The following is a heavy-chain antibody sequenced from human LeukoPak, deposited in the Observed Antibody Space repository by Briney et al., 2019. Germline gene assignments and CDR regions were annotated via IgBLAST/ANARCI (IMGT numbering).Heavy chain of an antibody. Sequence: GGSLRLSCAASGFTFSSYAMHWVRQAPGKGLEWVAVISYDGSNKYYADSVKGRFTISRDNSKNTLYLQMNSLRAEDTAEYYCARGGEGYCSSTSCMRDPFDYWGQGTLVTVSS. D-gene: IGHD2-2*01. CDR3: ARGGEGYCSSTSCMRDPFDY. CDR2: ISYDGSNK. V-gene: IGHV3-30*01. J-gene: IGHJ4*02. CDR1: GFTFSSYA.